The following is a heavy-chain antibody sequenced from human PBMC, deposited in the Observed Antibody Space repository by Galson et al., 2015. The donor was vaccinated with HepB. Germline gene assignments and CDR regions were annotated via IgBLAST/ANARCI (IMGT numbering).Heavy chain of an antibody. J-gene: IGHJ3*01. Sequence: PALVKPTQTLTLTCTFSGFSLTTRGVGVAWIRQPPGKALEWLTIIFYDDEKRYSPSLRSRLTITKDTSKNQVVLTVTHMDPVDTGTYYCAHRHLWEAVGSGAFDVWGQGTMVTVSS. D-gene: IGHD3-10*01. CDR3: AHRHLWEAVGSGAFDV. CDR1: GFSLTTRGVG. CDR2: IFYDDEK. V-gene: IGHV2-5*02.